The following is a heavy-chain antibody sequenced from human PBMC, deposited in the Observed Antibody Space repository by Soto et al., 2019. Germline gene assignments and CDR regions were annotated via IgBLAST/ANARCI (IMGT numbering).Heavy chain of an antibody. CDR1: GFTFSSYA. V-gene: IGHV3-23*01. Sequence: VQLLESGGGLVQPGGSLRLSCAASGFTFSSYAMSWVRQAPGKGLEWVSAISGSGGSTYYADSVKGRFTISRDNSKNTLYLQMNSLRAEDTAVYYCAKDLGAGVRVYDYGDYFDYWGQGTLVTVSS. CDR3: AKDLGAGVRVYDYGDYFDY. CDR2: ISGSGGST. J-gene: IGHJ4*02. D-gene: IGHD4-17*01.